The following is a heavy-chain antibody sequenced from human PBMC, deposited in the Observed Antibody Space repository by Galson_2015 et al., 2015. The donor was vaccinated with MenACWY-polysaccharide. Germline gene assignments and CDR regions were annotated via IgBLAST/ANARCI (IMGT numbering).Heavy chain of an antibody. CDR2: MNPNSANT. J-gene: IGHJ5*02. V-gene: IGHV1-8*01. D-gene: IGHD6-19*01. CDR3: ARARRDPAVAATSAVLLDP. CDR1: GYTFTSYD. Sequence: SVKVSCKASGYTFTSYDINWVRQATGQGLEWMGWMNPNSANTGYAQKFQGRVTMTRNTSISTAYMELSSLTSEDTAVYYCARARRDPAVAATSAVLLDPWGQGILVTVPS.